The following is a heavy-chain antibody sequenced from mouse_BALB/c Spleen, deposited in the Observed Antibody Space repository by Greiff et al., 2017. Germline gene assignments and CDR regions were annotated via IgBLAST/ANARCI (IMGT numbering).Heavy chain of an antibody. CDR2: INPNNGGT. CDR1: GYTFTDYN. CDR3: ARGPGYEVAY. J-gene: IGHJ3*01. D-gene: IGHD3-1*01. V-gene: IGHV1-18*01. Sequence: EVQLVESGPELVKPGASVKIPCKASGYTFTDYNMDWVKQSHGKSLEWIGDINPNNGGTIYNQKFKGKATLTVDKSSSTAYMELRSLTSEDTAVYYCARGPGYEVAYWGQGTLVTVSA.